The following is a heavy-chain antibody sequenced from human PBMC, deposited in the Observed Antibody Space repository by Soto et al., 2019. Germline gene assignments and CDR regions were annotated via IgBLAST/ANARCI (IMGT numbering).Heavy chain of an antibody. CDR1: GFSLDSPAVG. V-gene: IGHV2-5*02. D-gene: IGHD6-19*01. CDR2: IYWDDDK. J-gene: IGHJ4*02. CDR3: AHGSGWLSDY. Sequence: QITLKESDPTLVKPPQTLTLTCTFSGFSLDSPAVGVNWISQPPGKALEWLGLIYWDDDKQYTPSLKSRHTITKDTSKNLMVLTMTNMDPLDTATYYCAHGSGWLSDYGGQGTLVTVSS.